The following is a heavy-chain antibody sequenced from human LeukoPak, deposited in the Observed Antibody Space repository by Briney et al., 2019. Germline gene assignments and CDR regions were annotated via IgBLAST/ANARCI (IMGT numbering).Heavy chain of an antibody. CDR3: ARYIYYMDV. J-gene: IGHJ6*03. CDR2: IYHSGST. CDR1: GYSISSGYY. Sequence: SETLSLTCTVSGYSISSGYYWGWIRQPPGKGLEWIGSIYHSGSTYYNPSLKSRVTISVDTSKNQFSLKLSSVTAADTAVYYCARYIYYMDVWGKGTTVTVSS. V-gene: IGHV4-38-2*02.